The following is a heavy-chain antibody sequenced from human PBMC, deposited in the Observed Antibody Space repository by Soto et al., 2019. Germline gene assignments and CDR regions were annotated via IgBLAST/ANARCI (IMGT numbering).Heavy chain of an antibody. Sequence: EVQLLESGGGLVQPGGSLRLSCAASGFTFSSYAMSWVRQAPGKGLEWVSAISGSGGSTYYADSVKGRFTISRDNSKNELYLQMQNLETNDPAVDYCAKGKCQWELLRLLAAAASDNWGQGTMVTVSS. CDR2: ISGSGGST. CDR3: AKGKCQWELLRLLAAAASDN. V-gene: IGHV3-23*01. J-gene: IGHJ3*02. D-gene: IGHD1-26*01. CDR1: GFTFSSYA.